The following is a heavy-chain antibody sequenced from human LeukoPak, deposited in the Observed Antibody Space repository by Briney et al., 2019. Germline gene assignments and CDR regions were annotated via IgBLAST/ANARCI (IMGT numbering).Heavy chain of an antibody. V-gene: IGHV3-30*03. Sequence: GGSLRLSCAASGFTFSSYGMHWVRQAPGKGLEWVAVISYDGSNKYYADSVKGRFTISRDNAKNSLYLQMNSLRDEDTALYYCASSYYYDGDYWGQGTLVTVSS. CDR2: ISYDGSNK. D-gene: IGHD3-22*01. J-gene: IGHJ4*02. CDR1: GFTFSSYG. CDR3: ASSYYYDGDY.